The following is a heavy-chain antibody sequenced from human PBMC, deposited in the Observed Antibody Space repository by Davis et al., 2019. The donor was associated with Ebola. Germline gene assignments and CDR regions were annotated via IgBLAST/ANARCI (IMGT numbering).Heavy chain of an antibody. D-gene: IGHD1-26*01. J-gene: IGHJ4*02. V-gene: IGHV1-46*03. CDR1: GYTFTSYY. CDR3: TSTTNLIDY. Sequence: ASVKVSCKASGYTFTSYYMHWVRQAPGQGLEWMGIINPSGGSTSYAQKFQGRVTMTRDTSTRTVYMELSSLRSEDTAVYYCTSTTNLIDYWGQGTLVTVSS. CDR2: INPSGGST.